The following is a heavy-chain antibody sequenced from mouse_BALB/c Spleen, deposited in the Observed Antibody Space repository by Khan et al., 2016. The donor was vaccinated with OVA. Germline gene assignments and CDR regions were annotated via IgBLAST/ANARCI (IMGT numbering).Heavy chain of an antibody. CDR1: GFSLTGYG. CDR2: IWGDGST. Sequence: QVQLKQSGPGLVAPSQSLSITCTVSGFSLTGYGVNWVRQPPGKGLEWLGMIWGDGSTDYNSALKSRLNLSKDNSKSQVFLKMNSLQTDDTARYYCARAYYGNYREAMDYWGQGTSDTVSS. V-gene: IGHV2-6-7*01. J-gene: IGHJ4*01. D-gene: IGHD2-10*01. CDR3: ARAYYGNYREAMDY.